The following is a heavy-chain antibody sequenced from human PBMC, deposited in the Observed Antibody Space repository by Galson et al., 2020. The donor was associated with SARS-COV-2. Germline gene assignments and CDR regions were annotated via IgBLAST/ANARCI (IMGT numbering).Heavy chain of an antibody. CDR3: ARGGIQGVAPCFDY. CDR1: GGSFSPYY. D-gene: IGHD1-26*01. CDR2: INHSGTT. J-gene: IGHJ4*02. V-gene: IGHV4-34*01. Sequence: KTSETLSLTCAVSGGSFSPYYRSWVRQPPGKGLEWIGEINHSGTTNYNPSLKSRVTMSVDTSTHQLSLKVTSVTAAGTAVDYCARGGIQGVAPCFDYWGQGTLVTVSS.